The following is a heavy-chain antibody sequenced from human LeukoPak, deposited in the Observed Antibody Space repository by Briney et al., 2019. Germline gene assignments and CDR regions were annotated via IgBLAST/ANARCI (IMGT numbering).Heavy chain of an antibody. V-gene: IGHV1-69*04. CDR1: GGTFSSYA. CDR2: IIPILGIA. CDR3: ARQELRFLEWVPSFDY. D-gene: IGHD3-3*01. J-gene: IGHJ4*02. Sequence: ASVKVSCKASGGTFSSYAISWVRQAPGQGLEWMGRIIPILGIANYAQKFQGRVTITADESTSTAYMELSSLRSEDTAVYYCARQELRFLEWVPSFDYWGQGTLVTVSS.